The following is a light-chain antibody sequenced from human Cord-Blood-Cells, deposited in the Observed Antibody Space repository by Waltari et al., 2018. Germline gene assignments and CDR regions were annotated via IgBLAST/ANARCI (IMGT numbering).Light chain of an antibody. CDR3: QQYNSYLT. J-gene: IGKJ1*01. Sequence: DIQMTQSPSTLSASVGDRVTITCRASQSISSWLAWYQQKPGKAPKLLIYKASSLESGVPSMFSGSVSVTEFSLTISSLQPDDFATYYCQQYNSYLTFGQGTKVEIK. V-gene: IGKV1-5*03. CDR1: QSISSW. CDR2: KAS.